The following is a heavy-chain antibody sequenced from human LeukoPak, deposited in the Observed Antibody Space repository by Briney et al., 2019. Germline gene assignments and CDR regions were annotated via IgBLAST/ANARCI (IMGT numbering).Heavy chain of an antibody. CDR3: AGILAPGYSSGWPDY. Sequence: GASVKVSCKASGGTFSSYAIRWVRQAPGQGLEWMGGIIPIFGTANYAQKFQGRVTITADESTSTAYIELSSLRSGDTAVYYCAGILAPGYSSGWPDYWGQGTLVTVSS. CDR1: GGTFSSYA. J-gene: IGHJ4*02. CDR2: IIPIFGTA. V-gene: IGHV1-69*13. D-gene: IGHD6-19*01.